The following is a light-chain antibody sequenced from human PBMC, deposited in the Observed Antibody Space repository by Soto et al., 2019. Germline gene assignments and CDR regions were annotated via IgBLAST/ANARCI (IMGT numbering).Light chain of an antibody. Sequence: DIQMTQSPSTLPASVGDTVTITCRASQSVNIWLAWYQKKPGKAPNLLIYDASRLQSGVPSRFSGSGGGTDFTLSISSVQPEDFATYFCQQSYMDPITFGQGTRLEIK. CDR1: QSVNIW. CDR2: DAS. V-gene: IGKV1-5*01. J-gene: IGKJ5*01. CDR3: QQSYMDPIT.